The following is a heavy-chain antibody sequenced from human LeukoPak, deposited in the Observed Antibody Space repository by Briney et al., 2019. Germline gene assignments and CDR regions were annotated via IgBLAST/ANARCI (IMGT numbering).Heavy chain of an antibody. CDR1: GFTFSNAW. CDR3: TTEEATEGQFDY. J-gene: IGHJ4*02. D-gene: IGHD1-1*01. CDR2: IKSKTDGGTT. Sequence: GGSLRLSCAASGFTFSNAWMSWVRQAPGKGLEWVGRIKSKTDGGTTDYAAPVKGRFTISRDDSKNTLYLQMNSLKTGDTAVYYCTTEEATEGQFDYWGQGTLVTVSS. V-gene: IGHV3-15*01.